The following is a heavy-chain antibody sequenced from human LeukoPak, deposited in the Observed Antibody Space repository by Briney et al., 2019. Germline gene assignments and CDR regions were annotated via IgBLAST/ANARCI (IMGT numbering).Heavy chain of an antibody. CDR3: AKTTNERRDPLDY. CDR2: ISGSGGST. D-gene: IGHD1-1*01. Sequence: PGGSLRLSCAASGFTFSSYAMSWVRQAPGKGLEWVSAISGSGGSTYYADSVKGRFTISGDNSKNTLYLQMNSLRAEDTAVYYCAKTTNERRDPLDYWGQGTLVTVSS. V-gene: IGHV3-23*01. J-gene: IGHJ4*02. CDR1: GFTFSSYA.